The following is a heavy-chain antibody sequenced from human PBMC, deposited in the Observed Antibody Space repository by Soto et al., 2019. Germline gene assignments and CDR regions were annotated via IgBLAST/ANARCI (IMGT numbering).Heavy chain of an antibody. D-gene: IGHD3-22*01. Sequence: PSETLSLTCTVSGGSISSYYWSWIRQPPGKGLEWIGYIYYSGSTNYNPSLKSRVTISVDTSKNQFSLKLISVTAADTAVYYCARDREYYESSGLYFDYWGQGTLVTVSS. J-gene: IGHJ4*02. CDR1: GGSISSYY. V-gene: IGHV4-59*01. CDR2: IYYSGST. CDR3: ARDREYYESSGLYFDY.